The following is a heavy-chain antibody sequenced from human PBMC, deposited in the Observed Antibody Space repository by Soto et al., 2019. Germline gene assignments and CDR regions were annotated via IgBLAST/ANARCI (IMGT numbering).Heavy chain of an antibody. CDR1: GYTFTSYG. CDR3: AGDFMITWYQLLYYYYGMDV. V-gene: IGHV1-18*04. J-gene: IGHJ6*02. CDR2: ISAYNGNT. Sequence: ASVKVSGKASGYTFTSYGISWVRQAPGQGLEWMGWISAYNGNTNYAQKLQGRVTMTTDTSTSTAYMELRSLRSDDTGVYYCAGDFMITWYQLLYYYYGMDVWDQGTT. D-gene: IGHD2-2*01.